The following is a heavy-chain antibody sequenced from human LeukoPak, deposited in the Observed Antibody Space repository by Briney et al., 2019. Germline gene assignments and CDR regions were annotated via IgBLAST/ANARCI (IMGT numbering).Heavy chain of an antibody. Sequence: GASVKVSCKASGGTFSSYAISWVRQAPGQGLEWMGGIIPIFGTANYAQKFRGRVTITADKSTRTAYMELSSLRSEDTAVYYCARLYHQRIPYYYYYMDVWGEGTTVTISS. CDR1: GGTFSSYA. CDR2: IIPIFGTA. J-gene: IGHJ6*03. CDR3: ARLYHQRIPYYYYYMDV. V-gene: IGHV1-69*06. D-gene: IGHD2-2*01.